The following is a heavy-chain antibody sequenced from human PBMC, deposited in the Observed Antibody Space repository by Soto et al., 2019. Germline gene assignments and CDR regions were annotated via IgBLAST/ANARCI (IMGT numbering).Heavy chain of an antibody. J-gene: IGHJ4*02. D-gene: IGHD3-22*01. CDR1: GFTFNNYA. Sequence: PGGSLRLSCAASGFTFNNYAMSWFRQAPGKGLEWVSSISGGGTGTYSADSVKGRFTISSDKSKNTVYLQMNSLRAEDTAVYYCAKGHYYDNSGNWVANQPFDQWGQGNLVTVSS. CDR2: ISGGGTGT. V-gene: IGHV3-23*01. CDR3: AKGHYYDNSGNWVANQPFDQ.